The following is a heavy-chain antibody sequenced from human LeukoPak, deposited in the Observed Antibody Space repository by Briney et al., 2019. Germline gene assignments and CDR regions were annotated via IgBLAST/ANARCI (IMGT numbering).Heavy chain of an antibody. D-gene: IGHD3-22*01. CDR3: ARKYYYDSSGYYGDYYYYYGMDV. V-gene: IGHV4-59*12. J-gene: IGHJ6*02. Sequence: PSETLSLTCTVSGGSISSYYWSWIRQPAGKGLEWIGYIYYSGSTNYNPSLKSRVTISVDTSKNQFSLKLSSVTAADTAVYYCARKYYYDSSGYYGDYYYYYGMDVWGQGTTVTASS. CDR2: IYYSGST. CDR1: GGSISSYY.